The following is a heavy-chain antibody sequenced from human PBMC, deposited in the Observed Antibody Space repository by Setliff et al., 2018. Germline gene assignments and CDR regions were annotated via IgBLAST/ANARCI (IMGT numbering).Heavy chain of an antibody. Sequence: SSETLSLTCTASGGSISRSSSYWGRIRQPPGQGLEWIGSKYYSGSTYYNPSLKSRVTISVDTSKNQFSLKMSYVTAADTAVYYWAREVTGSSSRIEGAFDIWGQGTMVTVSS. CDR2: KYYSGST. CDR1: GGSISRSSSY. CDR3: AREVTGSSSRIEGAFDI. J-gene: IGHJ3*02. V-gene: IGHV4-39*07. D-gene: IGHD6-13*01.